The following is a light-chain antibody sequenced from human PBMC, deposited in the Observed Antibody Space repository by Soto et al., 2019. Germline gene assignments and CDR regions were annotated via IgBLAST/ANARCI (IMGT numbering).Light chain of an antibody. CDR2: DVS. V-gene: IGKV3-11*01. J-gene: IGKJ4*01. Sequence: EIVLTQSPATLSLSPGERASLSCRASQSINSDLAWYQQKPGQAPRLLIYDVSNRATGIPARFSGSGSGTDFTLTISSLEPEDSAIYYCQQRNSWPPTFGGGTKVEIK. CDR1: QSINSD. CDR3: QQRNSWPPT.